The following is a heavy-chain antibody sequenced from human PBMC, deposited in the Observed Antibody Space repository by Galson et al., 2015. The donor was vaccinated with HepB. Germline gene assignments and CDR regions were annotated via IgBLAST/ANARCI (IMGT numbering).Heavy chain of an antibody. J-gene: IGHJ6*02. V-gene: IGHV3-30-3*01. CDR2: ISYDGSNK. CDR3: ARKGPEPLAVAGLWVDHALPGYYYYGMDV. CDR1: GFTFSSYA. D-gene: IGHD6-19*01. Sequence: SLRLSCAASGFTFSSYAMHWVRQAPGKGLEWVAVISYDGSNKYYADSVKGRFTISRDNSKNTLYLQMNSLRAEDTAVHYCARKGPEPLAVAGLWVDHALPGYYYYGMDVWGQGTTVTVSS.